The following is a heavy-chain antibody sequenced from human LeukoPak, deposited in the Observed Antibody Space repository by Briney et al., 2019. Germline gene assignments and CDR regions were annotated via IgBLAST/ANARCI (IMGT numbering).Heavy chain of an antibody. D-gene: IGHD6-13*01. V-gene: IGHV1-69*13. J-gene: IGHJ4*02. CDR2: IIPIFGTA. CDR1: GGTFSSNT. Sequence: SVKVSCKASGGTFSSNTISWVRQAPGQGLECMGGIIPIFGTANYAQKFQGRVTITADESTSTAYMELSSLRYEDTAVYYCARSKPTSSWYGSYFDYWGQGTLVTVSS. CDR3: ARSKPTSSWYGSYFDY.